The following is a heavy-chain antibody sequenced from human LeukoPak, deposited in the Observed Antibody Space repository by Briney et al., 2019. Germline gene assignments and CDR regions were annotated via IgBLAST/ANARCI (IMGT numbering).Heavy chain of an antibody. CDR2: MNPKSGNT. CDR1: GYTFTSYD. V-gene: IGHV1-8*01. J-gene: IGHJ5*02. D-gene: IGHD1-14*01. Sequence: ASVKVSCKASGYTFTSYDINWVRQATGQGLEWMGWMNPKSGNTGNAQEFQGRITMTRDISISTAYMELSSLGSEDTAVYYCAREPRTEPTAFDPWGQGTLVTVSS. CDR3: AREPRTEPTAFDP.